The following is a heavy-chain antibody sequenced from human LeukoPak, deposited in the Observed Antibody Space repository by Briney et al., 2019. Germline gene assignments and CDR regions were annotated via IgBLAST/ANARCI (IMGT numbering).Heavy chain of an antibody. CDR1: GYTLTSYY. J-gene: IGHJ5*02. D-gene: IGHD2-15*01. CDR3: ASEPGYCSGGSCYSGLDP. V-gene: IGHV1-46*01. Sequence: ASVKVSCKASGYTLTSYYMHWVRQAPGQGLEWMGIINPSGGSTSYAQKFQGRVTMTRDTSTSTVYMELSSLRSEDTAVYYCASEPGYCSGGSCYSGLDPWGQGTLVTVSS. CDR2: INPSGGST.